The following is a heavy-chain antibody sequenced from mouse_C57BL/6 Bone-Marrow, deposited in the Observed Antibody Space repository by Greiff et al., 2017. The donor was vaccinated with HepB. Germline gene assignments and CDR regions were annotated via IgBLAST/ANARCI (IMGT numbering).Heavy chain of an antibody. V-gene: IGHV1-81*01. CDR3: ARSAYDYGPFAY. CDR2: IYPRSGNT. D-gene: IGHD2-4*01. CDR1: GYTFTSYG. J-gene: IGHJ3*01. Sequence: VQLQQSGAELARPGASVKLSCKASGYTFTSYGISWVKQRTGQGLEWIGEIYPRSGNTYYNEKFKGKAILTADKSSSTAYMELRSLTSEDSAVYFCARSAYDYGPFAYWGQGTLVTVSA.